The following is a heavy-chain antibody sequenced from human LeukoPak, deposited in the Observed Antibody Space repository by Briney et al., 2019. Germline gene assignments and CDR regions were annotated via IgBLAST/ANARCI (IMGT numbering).Heavy chain of an antibody. V-gene: IGHV4-61*08. Sequence: PSQTLSLTCNVSGASISTDGFYWSWIRQPPGKGLEWVGYISYSGSTNYNPSLKSRVTISVDTSKNQFSLKLSSVTAADTAIYYCARDGRAGSLFAYWGQGTLVTVSS. CDR2: ISYSGST. D-gene: IGHD6-19*01. J-gene: IGHJ4*02. CDR1: GASISTDGFY. CDR3: ARDGRAGSLFAY.